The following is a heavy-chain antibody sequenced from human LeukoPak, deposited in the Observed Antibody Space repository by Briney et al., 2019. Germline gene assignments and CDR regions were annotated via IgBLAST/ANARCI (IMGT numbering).Heavy chain of an antibody. CDR1: GYTFTSYG. V-gene: IGHV1-18*01. Sequence: ASVKVSCKASGYTFTSYGISWVRQAPGQGLEWIGWISAYNGNTNYAQKLQGRVTSTTDTSTSTDYMELRSLRSHATAVSYCARGRYYGSGSYFRSYWFDPWGQGTLVTVSS. J-gene: IGHJ5*02. CDR2: ISAYNGNT. CDR3: ARGRYYGSGSYFRSYWFDP. D-gene: IGHD3-10*01.